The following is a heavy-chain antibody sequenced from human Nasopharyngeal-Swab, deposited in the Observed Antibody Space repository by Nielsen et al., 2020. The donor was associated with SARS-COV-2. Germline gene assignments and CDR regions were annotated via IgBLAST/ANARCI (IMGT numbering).Heavy chain of an antibody. D-gene: IGHD5-18*01. CDR3: VRDHPSGYSQDS. CDR1: GFIFSNFW. Sequence: GESLKISCGASGFIFSNFWMHWARPTPGKGLELVASISPDGTDPNYVESVKGRFTISRDNDKGSLSLQMNSLRPEDTAIYYCVRDHPSGYSQDSWGQGTLVSVSS. V-gene: IGHV3-7*05. CDR2: ISPDGTDP. J-gene: IGHJ4*02.